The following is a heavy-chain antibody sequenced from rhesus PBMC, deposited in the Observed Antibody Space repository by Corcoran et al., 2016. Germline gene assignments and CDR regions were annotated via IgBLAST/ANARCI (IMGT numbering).Heavy chain of an antibody. CDR3: ASPGTTPSSLDV. J-gene: IGHJ5-2*02. CDR2: ISGSSGKI. V-gene: IGHV4-165*01. Sequence: QVQLQESGPGLVKPSETLSLTCAVSGGSSRGSYWRLIRSTPGKGLEWIGHISGSSGKIVYYPSLKSRVTLSVDTSKNQLSLKLSSVTAADTAVYYCASPGTTPSSLDVWGRGVLVTVSS. CDR1: GGSSRGSY. D-gene: IGHD1-20*01.